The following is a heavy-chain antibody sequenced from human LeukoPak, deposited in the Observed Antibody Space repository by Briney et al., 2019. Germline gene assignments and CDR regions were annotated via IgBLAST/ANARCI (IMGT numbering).Heavy chain of an antibody. D-gene: IGHD1-26*01. CDR1: GFTFSDYY. Sequence: GGSLRLSRAASGFTFSDYYTMWMRRAPGKGLEWVSFISSSGTAIKYADSVKGRFTNSRDNAKNSMDLQMDSLSDEDTAVYYCASEVVGSSPPRDYWGQGTLVTVSS. J-gene: IGHJ4*02. CDR3: ASEVVGSSPPRDY. V-gene: IGHV3-11*01. CDR2: ISSSGTAI.